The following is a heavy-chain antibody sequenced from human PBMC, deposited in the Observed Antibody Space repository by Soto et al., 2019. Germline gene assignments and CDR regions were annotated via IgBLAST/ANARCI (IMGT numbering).Heavy chain of an antibody. D-gene: IGHD4-17*01. Sequence: AASVKVSCKASGYTFTGYYMHWVRQAPGQGLEWMGWINPNSGGTNYAQKFQGRVTMTRDTSISTAYMELSRLRSDDTAVYYCARDPSYGDYEDFDYWGQGTLVTVSS. CDR3: ARDPSYGDYEDFDY. V-gene: IGHV1-2*02. CDR1: GYTFTGYY. J-gene: IGHJ4*02. CDR2: INPNSGGT.